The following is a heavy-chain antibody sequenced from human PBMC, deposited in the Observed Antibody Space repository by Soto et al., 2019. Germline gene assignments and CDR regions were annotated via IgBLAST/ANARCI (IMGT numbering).Heavy chain of an antibody. Sequence: PSETLSLTCAVYGGSFSCYYWSWIRQPPGKGLEWIGEINHSGSTNYNPSLKSRVTISVDTSKNQFSLKLSSVTAADTAVYYCARAAARRTGLDYWGQGTQVTVSS. D-gene: IGHD6-6*01. CDR1: GGSFSCYY. J-gene: IGHJ4*02. CDR3: ARAAARRTGLDY. CDR2: INHSGST. V-gene: IGHV4-34*01.